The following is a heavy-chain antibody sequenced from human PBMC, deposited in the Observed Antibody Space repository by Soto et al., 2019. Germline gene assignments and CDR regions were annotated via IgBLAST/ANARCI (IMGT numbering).Heavy chain of an antibody. CDR3: ARDQWLVEYYFDY. CDR2: IWYDGSNK. J-gene: IGHJ4*02. CDR1: GFTFSSYG. V-gene: IGHV3-33*01. Sequence: QVQLVESGGGVVQPGRSLRLSCAASGFTFSSYGMHWVRQAPGKGLEWVAVIWYDGSNKYYADSVKGRFTISRDNSKNTLYRQMNSLRAEDTAVYYCARDQWLVEYYFDYWGQGTLVTVSS. D-gene: IGHD6-19*01.